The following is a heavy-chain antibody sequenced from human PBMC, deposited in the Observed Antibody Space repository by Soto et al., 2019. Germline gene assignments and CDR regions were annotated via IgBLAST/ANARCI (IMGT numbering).Heavy chain of an antibody. CDR1: GGTLSIYA. CDR2: IIPIFGTA. CDR3: ARGNYDILTGYSYYYYGMDV. D-gene: IGHD3-9*01. Sequence: PPVDVSCTSCGGTLSIYAISWVRQNPLQVLELMGGIIPIFGTANYAQKFQGRVTITADESTSTAYMELSSLRSEDTAVYYCARGNYDILTGYSYYYYGMDVWGQGNTVTVSS. V-gene: IGHV1-69*13. J-gene: IGHJ6*02.